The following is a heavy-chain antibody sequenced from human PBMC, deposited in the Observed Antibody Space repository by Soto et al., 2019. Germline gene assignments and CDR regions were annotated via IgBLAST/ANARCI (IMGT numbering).Heavy chain of an antibody. D-gene: IGHD2-2*01. CDR3: ARDTSHYFDH. CDR2: ITPYNGKT. V-gene: IGHV1-18*01. J-gene: IGHJ4*02. Sequence: ASVKVSCKASGYTFITYGVTWVRQAPGQGLEWMGWITPYNGKTHYAQKFQDRVTMTTDTAATTAYMELGSLTSDDSVMYCCARDTSHYFDHWGQGILVTVSS. CDR1: GYTFITYG.